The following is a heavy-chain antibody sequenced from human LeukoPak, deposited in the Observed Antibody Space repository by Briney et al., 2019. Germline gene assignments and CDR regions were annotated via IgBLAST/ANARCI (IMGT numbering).Heavy chain of an antibody. D-gene: IGHD1-20*01. Sequence: PGGSLRLSCAASASGVAFTSHSMNWVRQAPGKGLEWISYIHSSGDYIFYADSVKGRFTVSRYNARNSLYLQMNSLRAEDTAIYYCAREYNSRATFDYWGQGTLVTVSS. V-gene: IGHV3-21*05. CDR3: AREYNSRATFDY. J-gene: IGHJ4*02. CDR2: IHSSGDYI. CDR1: ASGVAFTSHS.